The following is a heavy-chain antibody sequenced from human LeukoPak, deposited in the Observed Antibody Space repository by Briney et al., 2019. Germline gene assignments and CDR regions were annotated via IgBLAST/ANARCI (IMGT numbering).Heavy chain of an antibody. V-gene: IGHV3-43D*03. CDR3: AKDQVLGHRYSSGRSYYYYYYMDV. CDR2: ISWDGGST. D-gene: IGHD6-19*01. CDR1: GFTFDDYV. Sequence: PGGSLRLSCAASGFTFDDYVMHWVRQAPGKGLEWVSLISWDGGSTYYADSVKGRFTISRDNSKNSLYLQMNSLRAEDTALYYCAKDQVLGHRYSSGRSYYYYYYMDVWGKGTTVTVSS. J-gene: IGHJ6*03.